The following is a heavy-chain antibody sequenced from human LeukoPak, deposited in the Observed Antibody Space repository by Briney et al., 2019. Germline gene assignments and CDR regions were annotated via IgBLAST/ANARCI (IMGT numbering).Heavy chain of an antibody. CDR3: AGKKGTVVIFDY. V-gene: IGHV4-59*02. J-gene: IGHJ4*02. Sequence: PSETLSLTCTVSGASVYSYYWSWVRQPPGKGLEWIGYGHYSGSASYNPSLKSRVTISLDTSKSQVSLRLSSVTAADTAVYYCAGKKGTVVIFDYWGQGTLVTVSS. D-gene: IGHD2-21*01. CDR2: GHYSGSA. CDR1: GASVYSYY.